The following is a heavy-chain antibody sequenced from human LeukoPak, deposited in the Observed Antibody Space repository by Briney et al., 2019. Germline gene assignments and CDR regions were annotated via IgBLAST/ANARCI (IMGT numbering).Heavy chain of an antibody. CDR1: GFTVNFNY. Sequence: GGSLRLPCAASGFTVNFNYMIWVRQAPGKGLEWVSVFYSVGSTYYAESVKGRFTISRDNSKNTLYLQMNSLRAEDTAVYYCARSHAIAATPIWIWGRGTMVTVSS. CDR3: ARSHAIAATPIWI. J-gene: IGHJ3*02. D-gene: IGHD2-15*01. V-gene: IGHV3-66*01. CDR2: FYSVGST.